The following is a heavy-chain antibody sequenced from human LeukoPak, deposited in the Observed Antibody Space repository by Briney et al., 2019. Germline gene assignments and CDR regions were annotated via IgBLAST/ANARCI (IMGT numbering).Heavy chain of an antibody. Sequence: SQTLSLTCAISGDSVSSNSAAWNWIRQSPSRGLEWLGRTYYRSKWYNDYAVSVKGRITINPDTSKNQFSLQLNSFTPEDTAMYFCARDRGSGWPFDYWGQGTLVTVSS. D-gene: IGHD6-19*01. V-gene: IGHV6-1*01. CDR2: TYYRSKWYN. CDR1: GDSVSSNSAA. CDR3: ARDRGSGWPFDY. J-gene: IGHJ4*02.